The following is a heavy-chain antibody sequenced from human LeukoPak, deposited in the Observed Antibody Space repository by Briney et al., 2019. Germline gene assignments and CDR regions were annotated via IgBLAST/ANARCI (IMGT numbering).Heavy chain of an antibody. D-gene: IGHD3-10*01. CDR3: AKDPGSGSYYPPGY. Sequence: GGSLRLSCAASGFTSSSYAMSWVRQAPGKGLEWVSAISGSGGSTYYADSVKGRFTISRDNSKNTLYLQMNSLRAEDTAVYYCAKDPGSGSYYPPGYWGQGTLVTVSS. CDR2: ISGSGGST. CDR1: GFTSSSYA. V-gene: IGHV3-23*01. J-gene: IGHJ4*02.